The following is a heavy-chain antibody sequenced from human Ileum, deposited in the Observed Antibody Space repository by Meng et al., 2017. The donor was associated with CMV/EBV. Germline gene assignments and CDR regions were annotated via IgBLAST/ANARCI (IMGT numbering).Heavy chain of an antibody. D-gene: IGHD6-13*01. CDR2: INPNSGGT. V-gene: IGHV1-2*02. CDR3: ARDRSRSSRPFDY. Sequence: QVQLVPSGAEVKKPGASVKVSCKASGYTFTDYYMHWMRQAPGQGLEWMGWINPNSGGTNYAQKFQGRVTMTRDTSISTAYMELSRLRSDDTAVYYCARDRSRSSRPFDYWGQGTLVTVAS. J-gene: IGHJ4*02. CDR1: GYTFTDYY.